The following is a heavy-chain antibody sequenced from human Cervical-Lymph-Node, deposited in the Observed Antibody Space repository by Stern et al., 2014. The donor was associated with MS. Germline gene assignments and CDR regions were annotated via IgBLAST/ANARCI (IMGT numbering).Heavy chain of an antibody. Sequence: QDQLVQSGAEVKKPGASVKVSCKAFGYTFTSNKMHWVRQAPGQGLEWMGIINPGGGSTRYAQKLQGRVTMTRDTSTSTVYMELTSLRSEDTAVYSCARDNGGWSVDSWGQGTLVIVPS. CDR1: GYTFTSNK. D-gene: IGHD6-19*01. CDR2: INPGGGST. V-gene: IGHV1-46*01. CDR3: ARDNGGWSVDS. J-gene: IGHJ4*02.